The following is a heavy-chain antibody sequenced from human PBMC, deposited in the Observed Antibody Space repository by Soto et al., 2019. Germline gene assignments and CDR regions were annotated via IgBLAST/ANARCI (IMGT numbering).Heavy chain of an antibody. D-gene: IGHD6-13*01. J-gene: IGHJ1*01. V-gene: IGHV1-69*01. Sequence: QVQLVQSGAEVKKPGSSVKVSCKASGDTFSSYSISWVRQAPGQGLEWMGGIIPKFGSTKYARKFQDRVTITADESTSTAYMELTGLISEDTAVYFCARGHSSSWFAVYFQYWGQGSLVIVSS. CDR2: IIPKFGST. CDR1: GDTFSSYS. CDR3: ARGHSSSWFAVYFQY.